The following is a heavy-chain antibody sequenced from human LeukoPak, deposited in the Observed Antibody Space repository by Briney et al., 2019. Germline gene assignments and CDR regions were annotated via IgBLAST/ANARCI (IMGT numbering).Heavy chain of an antibody. CDR1: GFTFSSYA. CDR2: IRYDERNK. J-gene: IGHJ3*02. Sequence: PGGSLRLSCEASGFTFSSYAMHWVRQAPGKGLEWVAFIRYDERNKYYSDSVKGRFTISRDNSKNTLYLQMNSLRAEDTAVYYCARTRTRSSWYGNDAFDIWGQGTMVTVSS. D-gene: IGHD6-13*01. V-gene: IGHV3-30*02. CDR3: ARTRTRSSWYGNDAFDI.